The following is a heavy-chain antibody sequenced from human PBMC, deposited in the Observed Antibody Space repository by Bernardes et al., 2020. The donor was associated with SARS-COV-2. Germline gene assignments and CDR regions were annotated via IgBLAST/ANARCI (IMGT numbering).Heavy chain of an antibody. J-gene: IGHJ4*02. V-gene: IGHV3-74*01. CDR1: GFTFSSSW. CDR2: INPDGTTI. CDR3: ARGALSGTYGVGDY. D-gene: IGHD1-26*01. Sequence: GGSLRLSCAASGFTFSSSWMHWVRQAPGKGLVWVSRINPDGTTINYADSVKGRFTISRDNGKNTLYLQMNSLRVEDTAVYYCARGALSGTYGVGDYWGQGTLVTVSS.